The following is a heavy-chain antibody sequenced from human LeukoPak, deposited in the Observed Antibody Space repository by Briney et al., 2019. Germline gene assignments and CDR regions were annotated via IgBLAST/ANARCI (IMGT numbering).Heavy chain of an antibody. CDR2: ISGSGGST. Sequence: TGGSLRLSCAASGFTFSSYAMSWVRQAPGKGLEWVSAISGSGGSTYYADSVKGRFTISRDNSKNTLYLQMNSLRAEDTAVYYCARTYYDFWSGLKFDPWGQGTLVTVSS. CDR3: ARTYYDFWSGLKFDP. CDR1: GFTFSSYA. J-gene: IGHJ5*02. D-gene: IGHD3-3*01. V-gene: IGHV3-23*01.